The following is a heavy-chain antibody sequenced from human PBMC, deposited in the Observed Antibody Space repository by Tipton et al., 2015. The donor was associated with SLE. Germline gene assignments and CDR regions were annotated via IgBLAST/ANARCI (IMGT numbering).Heavy chain of an antibody. Sequence: SLRLSCAASGFTFSSYSMNWVRQAPGKGLEWVSYISSSSSTIYYADSVKGRFTISRDNAKNSLYLQMNSLRAEDTAVYYCARELGGSPGYWGQGTLVTVSS. J-gene: IGHJ4*02. CDR1: GFTFSSYS. V-gene: IGHV3-48*01. CDR2: ISSSSSTI. CDR3: ARELGGSPGY. D-gene: IGHD3-16*01.